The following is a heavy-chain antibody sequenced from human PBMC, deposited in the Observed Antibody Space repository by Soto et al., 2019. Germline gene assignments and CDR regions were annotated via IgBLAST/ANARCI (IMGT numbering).Heavy chain of an antibody. Sequence: ASVKVSCKPSGYTLNTYYLHWVRQAPGQGLEWMGWISGYNGDTNYAQKFQGRVSMTIDTSTTTAYMELRSLTSDDTAVYYCAKNGQPPYYYYGLDVWGQGTKVTVSS. V-gene: IGHV1-18*04. CDR3: AKNGQPPYYYYGLDV. CDR1: GYTLNTYY. CDR2: ISGYNGDT. D-gene: IGHD2-8*01. J-gene: IGHJ6*02.